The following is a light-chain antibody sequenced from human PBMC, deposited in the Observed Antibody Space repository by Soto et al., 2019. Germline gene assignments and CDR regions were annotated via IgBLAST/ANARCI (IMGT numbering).Light chain of an antibody. CDR2: GAS. Sequence: DIQMTQSPSSLSASVGDRVTITCRASQSISTNLSWYQKKPGKAPKLLISGASSLQSGVPSRFSGSGSGTDFSLTISSLQPEDFAIYFWQQSYITLYSFGQGTNLEIK. CDR3: QQSYITLYS. CDR1: QSISTN. V-gene: IGKV1-39*01. J-gene: IGKJ2*03.